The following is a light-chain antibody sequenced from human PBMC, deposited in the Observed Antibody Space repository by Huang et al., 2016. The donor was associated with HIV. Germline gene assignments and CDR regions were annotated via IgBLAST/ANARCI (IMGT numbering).Light chain of an antibody. Sequence: EIVMTQSPATLSVSPGERATLSCRASQSVSSNLAWYQQKPGQAPRLLIDGASTRATGIPARFSGSGSGTEFTLTIGSLQSEDFALYFCQQHNNWPPTFGGGTKVEIK. J-gene: IGKJ4*01. CDR1: QSVSSN. CDR3: QQHNNWPPT. V-gene: IGKV3-15*01. CDR2: GAS.